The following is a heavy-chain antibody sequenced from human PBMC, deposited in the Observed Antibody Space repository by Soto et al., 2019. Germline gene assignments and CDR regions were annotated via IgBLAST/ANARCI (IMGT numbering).Heavy chain of an antibody. CDR2: ISSTGSKQ. Sequence: QVQLVESGGGVVQPGKSLRLSCAASGFHFRTYAMHWVRQAPDTGLEWVALISSTGSKQVYLDSVKGRFTISRDNSKNTLFLQMDSLRVEDTAVYFCVTDRVSGGQGVFDSWGQGTLVTVSS. CDR1: GFHFRTYA. D-gene: IGHD1-26*01. CDR3: VTDRVSGGQGVFDS. V-gene: IGHV3-30*03. J-gene: IGHJ5*01.